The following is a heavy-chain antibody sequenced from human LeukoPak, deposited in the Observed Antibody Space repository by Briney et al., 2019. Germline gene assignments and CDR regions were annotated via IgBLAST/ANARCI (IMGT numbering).Heavy chain of an antibody. D-gene: IGHD2-21*02. CDR1: GYSISSGYY. CDR2: IYHSGST. CDR3: ARGSKLPTKHIVVVTAVDY. Sequence: KSSETLSLTCTVSGYSISSGYYWGWIRQPPGKGLEWIGSIYHSGSTYYNPSLKSRVTISVDTSKNQFSLKLSSVTAADTAVYYCARGSKLPTKHIVVVTAVDYWGQGTLVTVSS. V-gene: IGHV4-38-2*02. J-gene: IGHJ4*02.